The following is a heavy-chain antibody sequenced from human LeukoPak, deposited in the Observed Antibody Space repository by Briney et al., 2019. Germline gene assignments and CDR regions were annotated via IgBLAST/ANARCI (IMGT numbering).Heavy chain of an antibody. CDR3: AREQKTIPPAGLFDS. CDR2: INPSGGST. D-gene: IGHD2-2*01. Sequence: ASVKVSCKASGYTFTSYYMHWVRQAPGQGLEWMGIINPSGGSTSYAQKFQGRVTMTRDTSTSTVYMELSSLRSEDTAVYYSAREQKTIPPAGLFDSWGQGTLGTVS. CDR1: GYTFTSYY. J-gene: IGHJ4*02. V-gene: IGHV1-46*01.